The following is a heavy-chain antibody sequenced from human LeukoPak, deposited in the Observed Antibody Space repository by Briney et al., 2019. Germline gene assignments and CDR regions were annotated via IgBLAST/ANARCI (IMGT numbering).Heavy chain of an antibody. J-gene: IGHJ6*03. Sequence: GGSLRLSCAASGFTFSNYAMTWLRQAPGKGLEWVSTISVSGGSTYYADSVKGRFTISRDNAKNSLYLQMNSLRAEDTAVYYCAELGITMIGGVWGKGTTVTVSS. V-gene: IGHV3-23*01. CDR3: AELGITMIGGV. CDR2: ISVSGGST. D-gene: IGHD3-10*02. CDR1: GFTFSNYA.